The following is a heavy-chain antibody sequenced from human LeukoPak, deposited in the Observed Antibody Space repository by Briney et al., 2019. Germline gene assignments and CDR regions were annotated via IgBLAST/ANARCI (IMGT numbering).Heavy chain of an antibody. J-gene: IGHJ4*02. D-gene: IGHD3-3*01. CDR1: GFTFSSYA. Sequence: PGGSLRLSCVVSGFTFSSYAMSWVRQAPGKGLEWVSSISSTAATTYYADSVRGRFTISRDNAKNTLYLQLSSLRVEDTAVYYCARRTLFGVIKPPDYWGQGTLVTVSS. CDR3: ARRTLFGVIKPPDY. CDR2: ISSTAATT. V-gene: IGHV3-23*01.